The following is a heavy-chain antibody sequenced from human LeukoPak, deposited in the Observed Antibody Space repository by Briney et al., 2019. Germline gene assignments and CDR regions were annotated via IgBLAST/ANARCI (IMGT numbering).Heavy chain of an antibody. J-gene: IGHJ4*02. D-gene: IGHD6-13*01. CDR3: ASYSSSWRIDY. Sequence: PLETLSLTCTVSGGSISSSSYYWGWIRQPPGKGLEWIGSIYYSGSTYYNPSLKSRVTISVDTSKNQFSLKLSSVTAADTAVYYCASYSSSWRIDYWGQGTLVTVSS. CDR2: IYYSGST. V-gene: IGHV4-39*01. CDR1: GGSISSSSYY.